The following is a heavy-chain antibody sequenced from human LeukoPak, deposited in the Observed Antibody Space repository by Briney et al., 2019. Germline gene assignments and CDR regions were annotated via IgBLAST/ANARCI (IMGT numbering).Heavy chain of an antibody. CDR3: ARDHYDSSGYPFDY. V-gene: IGHV4-38-2*02. Sequence: SETLSLTCTVSGYSISSGYYWGWIRQPPGKGLEWIANIYHSGLIYYNPSLKSRITISIDTSKNQFSLKLSSVTAADTAVYYCARDHYDSSGYPFDYWGQGTLVTVSS. CDR2: IYHSGLI. D-gene: IGHD3-22*01. J-gene: IGHJ4*02. CDR1: GYSISSGYY.